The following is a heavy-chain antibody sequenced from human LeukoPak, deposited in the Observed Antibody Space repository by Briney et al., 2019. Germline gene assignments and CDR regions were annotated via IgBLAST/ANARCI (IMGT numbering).Heavy chain of an antibody. V-gene: IGHV3-30-3*01. CDR2: MSYDGSKE. CDR1: GFTFSRYA. D-gene: IGHD3-22*01. Sequence: PGGSLRLSCVASGFTFSRYAVHWVRQAPGKGLEWMAVMSYDGSKEYYADSVKGRFTISRDTSKNTLYLQMNSLRAEDTAVYYCAKGRYYDSSGYPIDYWGQGTLVTVSS. CDR3: AKGRYYDSSGYPIDY. J-gene: IGHJ4*02.